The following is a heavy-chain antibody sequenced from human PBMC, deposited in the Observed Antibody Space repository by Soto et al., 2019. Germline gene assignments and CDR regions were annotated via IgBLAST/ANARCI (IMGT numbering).Heavy chain of an antibody. V-gene: IGHV4-39*01. D-gene: IGHD1-26*01. CDR3: ARSGSSVAGLDY. J-gene: IGHJ4*02. CDR2: IYYSGST. CDR1: GGSISSSSYY. Sequence: PSETLSLTCTVSGGSISSSSYYWGWIRQPPGKGLEWIGSIYYSGSTYYNPSLKSRVTISVDTSKNQFSLKLSSVTAADRAVYYCARSGSSVAGLDYWGQGTLVTVSS.